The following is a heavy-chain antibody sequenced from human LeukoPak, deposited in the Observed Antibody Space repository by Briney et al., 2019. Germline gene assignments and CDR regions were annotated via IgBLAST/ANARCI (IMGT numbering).Heavy chain of an antibody. CDR1: GFTFSSYA. CDR3: ARGPSGSGYDRNDY. J-gene: IGHJ4*02. Sequence: PGGSLRLSCAASGFTFSSYAMSWVRQAPGKGLEWVSTTSGISDKMYYADSVKGRFTISRDNSKNTLYLQMNSLRAEDTAVYYCARGPSGSGYDRNDYWGQGTLVTVSS. V-gene: IGHV3-23*01. D-gene: IGHD5-12*01. CDR2: TSGISDKM.